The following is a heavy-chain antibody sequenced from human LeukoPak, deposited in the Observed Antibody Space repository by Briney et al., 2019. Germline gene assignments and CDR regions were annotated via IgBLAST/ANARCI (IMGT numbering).Heavy chain of an antibody. CDR3: ASGRRYSSSWWAFDI. V-gene: IGHV4-59*12. CDR2: IYYSGST. J-gene: IGHJ3*02. Sequence: SETLSLTCTVSGGSISSYYWSWIRQPPGKGLEWIGYIYYSGSTNYNPSLKSRVTISVDTSKNQFSLKLSSVTAADTAVYYCASGRRYSSSWWAFDIWGQGAMVTVSS. CDR1: GGSISSYY. D-gene: IGHD6-13*01.